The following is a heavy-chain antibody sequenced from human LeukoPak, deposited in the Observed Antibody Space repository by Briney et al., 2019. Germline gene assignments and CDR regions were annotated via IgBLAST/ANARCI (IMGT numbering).Heavy chain of an antibody. CDR3: ARLKYSSGWYGAY. CDR2: IYPGDSDT. Sequence: GASLQISCKGSGSIFTSYWIGWVRPLPGKGLEWMGIIYPGDSDTRYSPSFQGQVTISADKSISTAYLQWSSLKASDTAMYYCARLKYSSGWYGAYWGQGTLVTVSS. J-gene: IGHJ4*02. CDR1: GSIFTSYW. V-gene: IGHV5-51*01. D-gene: IGHD6-19*01.